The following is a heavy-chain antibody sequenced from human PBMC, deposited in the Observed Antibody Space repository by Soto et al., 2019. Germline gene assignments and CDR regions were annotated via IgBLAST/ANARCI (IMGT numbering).Heavy chain of an antibody. V-gene: IGHV1-2*02. CDR2: INPNTGAT. D-gene: IGHD3-10*01. Sequence: ASVKVSCKASGYSFSIYYINWVRQAPGQGLEWLGWINPNTGATNSAQIFEGRVAMTRDTSTTTAYMELTRLTSGDSAVYYCARDRDYGNFDHWGQGTLVTVSS. CDR1: GYSFSIYY. J-gene: IGHJ4*02. CDR3: ARDRDYGNFDH.